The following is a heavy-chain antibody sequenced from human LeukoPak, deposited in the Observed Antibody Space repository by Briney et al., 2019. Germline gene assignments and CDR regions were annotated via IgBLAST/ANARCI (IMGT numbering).Heavy chain of an antibody. J-gene: IGHJ4*02. V-gene: IGHV3-23*01. CDR2: ISGSGGST. Sequence: GGSLRLSCAASGFTFSSYAMSWVRQAPGKGLEWVSAISGSGGSTYYADSVKGRFTISRDNSKNTLYLQMNSLRAEDTAVYYCAKDSYEGADYYDSSGYYSVYWGQGTLVTVSS. CDR3: AKDSYEGADYYDSSGYYSVY. D-gene: IGHD3-22*01. CDR1: GFTFSSYA.